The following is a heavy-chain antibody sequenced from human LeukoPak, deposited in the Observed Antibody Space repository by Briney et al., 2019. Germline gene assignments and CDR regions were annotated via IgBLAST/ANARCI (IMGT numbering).Heavy chain of an antibody. D-gene: IGHD2-15*01. J-gene: IGHJ6*02. Sequence: ASVKVSCTASGYTFTSYDINWVRQATGQGLEWMGWMNPNSGNRGYAQKFQGRVTMTRNTSISTAYMELSSLRSEDTAVYYCARVMDCSGGSCYSYYYGMDVWGQGTTVTVSS. V-gene: IGHV1-8*01. CDR1: GYTFTSYD. CDR2: MNPNSGNR. CDR3: ARVMDCSGGSCYSYYYGMDV.